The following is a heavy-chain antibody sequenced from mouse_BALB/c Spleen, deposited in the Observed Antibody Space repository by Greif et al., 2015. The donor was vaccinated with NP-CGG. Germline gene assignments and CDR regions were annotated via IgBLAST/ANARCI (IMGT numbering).Heavy chain of an antibody. D-gene: IGHD2-1*01. CDR2: IDPANGNT. J-gene: IGHJ1*01. CDR3: ARYGNYVYFDV. Sequence: EVQLVESGAELVKPGASVKLSCTASGFNIKDTYMHWVKQRPEQGLEWIGRIDPANGNTKYDPKFQGKATITADTSSNTAYLQLSSLTSEDTAVYYCARYGNYVYFDVWGAGTTATVSS. CDR1: GFNIKDTY. V-gene: IGHV14-3*02.